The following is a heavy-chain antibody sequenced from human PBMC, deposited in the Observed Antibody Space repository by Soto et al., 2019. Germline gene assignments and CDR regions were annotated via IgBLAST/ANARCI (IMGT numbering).Heavy chain of an antibody. J-gene: IGHJ4*02. CDR1: GFTLSSYW. CDR2: TRQDGGQS. CDR3: MRDGSTGWHFDS. D-gene: IGHD6-19*01. V-gene: IGHV3-7*01. Sequence: GGSLRLSCEASGFTLSSYWMSWIRQAPGKGLEWVANTRQDGGQSYLVDSVQGRFTISRDNAKNSVYLQMNSLRAEDTAVYYCMRDGSTGWHFDSWGQGTQVTVSS.